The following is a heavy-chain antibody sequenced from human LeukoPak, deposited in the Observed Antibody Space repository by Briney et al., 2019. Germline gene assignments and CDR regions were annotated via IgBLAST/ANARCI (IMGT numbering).Heavy chain of an antibody. CDR3: AKEGYCNSSTCSEIGYFDY. J-gene: IGHJ4*02. CDR2: ICSGNST. D-gene: IGHD2/OR15-2a*01. CDR1: GFIVSSNY. V-gene: IGHV3-53*01. Sequence: PGGSLRLSCAASGFIVSSNYMSWVRQAPGKGLEWVSVICSGNSTYYADSVKGRFTISRDNSKNTLYLQMNSLRAEDTAVYYCAKEGYCNSSTCSEIGYFDYWGQGTLVTVSS.